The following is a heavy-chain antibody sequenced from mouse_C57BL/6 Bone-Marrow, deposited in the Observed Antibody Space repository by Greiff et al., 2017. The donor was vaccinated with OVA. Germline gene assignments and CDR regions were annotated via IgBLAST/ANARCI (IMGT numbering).Heavy chain of an antibody. CDR2: IYPGDGDT. CDR3: ARWEYYCVNNFGVDYSAMDY. V-gene: IGHV1-82*01. J-gene: IGHJ4*01. Sequence: VQLQQSGPELVKPGASVKISCKASGYAFSSSWMNWVKQRPGKGLEWIGRIYPGDGDTNYNRKFKGKATLTADKSSSTAYMQLSSLTSEDSAVYFCARWEYYCVNNFGVDYSAMDYWGQGTSVTVSS. D-gene: IGHD1-1*01. CDR1: GYAFSSSW.